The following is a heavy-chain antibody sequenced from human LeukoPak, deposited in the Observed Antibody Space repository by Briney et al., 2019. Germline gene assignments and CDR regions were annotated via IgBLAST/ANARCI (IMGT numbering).Heavy chain of an antibody. Sequence: SETLSLTCSVSGGSVSNYYWSWIRQPPGKGLEWIGYIYYSGSTNYNPSLKSRVTISVDTSKNQFSLKLSSVTAADTAAYYCARQYDFWSGYLDYWGQGTLVTVSS. V-gene: IGHV4-59*08. CDR3: ARQYDFWSGYLDY. CDR2: IYYSGST. D-gene: IGHD3-3*01. CDR1: GGSVSNYY. J-gene: IGHJ4*02.